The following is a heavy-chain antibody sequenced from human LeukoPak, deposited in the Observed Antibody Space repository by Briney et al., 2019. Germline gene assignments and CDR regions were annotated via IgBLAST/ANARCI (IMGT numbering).Heavy chain of an antibody. CDR1: GLTFSSYW. Sequence: GGSLRLSCAASGLTFSSYWMSWVRQAPGKGLEWEANIKQDGSEKYYVDSVKGRFTISRDNAKNSLYLQMNSLRAEDSAVYYCARALEMASTRHFDYLGQGTLVTVSP. D-gene: IGHD1-1*01. J-gene: IGHJ4*02. CDR3: ARALEMASTRHFDY. V-gene: IGHV3-7*01. CDR2: IKQDGSEK.